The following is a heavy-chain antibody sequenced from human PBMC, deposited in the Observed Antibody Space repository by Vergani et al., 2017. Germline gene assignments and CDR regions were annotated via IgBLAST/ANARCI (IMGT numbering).Heavy chain of an antibody. CDR1: GGSFSGYY. D-gene: IGHD4/OR15-4a*01. Sequence: QVQLQQWGAGLLKPSETLSLTCAVYGGSFSGYYWSWIRQPPGKGLEWIGEINHSGSTNYNPSLKSRVTISVDTSKNQFSLKLSSVTAADTAVYYCASPPRAKHWYFDLWGRGTLVTFSS. CDR3: ASPPRAKHWYFDL. J-gene: IGHJ2*01. CDR2: INHSGST. V-gene: IGHV4-34*01.